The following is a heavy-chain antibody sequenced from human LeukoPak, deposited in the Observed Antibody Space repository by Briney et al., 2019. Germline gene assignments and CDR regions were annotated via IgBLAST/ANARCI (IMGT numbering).Heavy chain of an antibody. CDR2: INHSGST. V-gene: IGHV4-34*01. CDR3: ARAGEGYGYNWFDP. J-gene: IGHJ5*02. CDR1: GGSYSGYY. Sequence: SETLSLXCAVYGGSYSGYYWSWIRQPPGKGLESIGEINHSGSTNYNPSLKSRVTISVDTSKNQFSLKLSSVTAADTAVYYCARAGEGYGYNWFDPWGQGTLVTVSS. D-gene: IGHD2-15*01.